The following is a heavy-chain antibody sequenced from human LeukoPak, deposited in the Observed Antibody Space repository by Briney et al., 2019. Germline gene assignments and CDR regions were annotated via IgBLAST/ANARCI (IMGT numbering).Heavy chain of an antibody. D-gene: IGHD1-26*01. CDR3: ARHWEGSDR. CDR2: IYYSGST. Sequence: PSETLSLTCTVSGGSISSYYWSWLRQPPGKGLEWIGYIYYSGSTNYNPSLKSRVTISVDTSKNQFSLKLSSVTAADTAVYYCARHWEGSDRWGQGTMVTVSS. J-gene: IGHJ3*01. CDR1: GGSISSYY. V-gene: IGHV4-59*01.